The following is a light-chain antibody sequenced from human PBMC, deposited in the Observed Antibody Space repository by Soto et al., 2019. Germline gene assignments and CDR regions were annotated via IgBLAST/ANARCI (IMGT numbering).Light chain of an antibody. J-gene: IGKJ5*01. CDR1: HSISSY. V-gene: IGKV1-39*01. CDR2: AAS. Sequence: DIEMTQSPSSLSASVGDRVIITCRASHSISSYVNWYQQKPGKGPKLLINAASSLQSGVPSRFSGSRSGTDFTLTISSLRPEDFATYYCQQTFNSPITFGQGTRLEIK. CDR3: QQTFNSPIT.